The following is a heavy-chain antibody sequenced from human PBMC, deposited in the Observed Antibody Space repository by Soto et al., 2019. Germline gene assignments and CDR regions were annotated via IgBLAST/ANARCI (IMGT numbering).Heavy chain of an antibody. J-gene: IGHJ3*02. CDR2: IKQDGSEK. D-gene: IGHD3-3*01. CDR3: ARDPDFWSGYATDGDAFDI. Sequence: PGGSLRLSCAASGFPFSSYWMSWVRQAPGKGLEWVANIKQDGSEKYYVDSVKGRFTISRDNAKNSLYLQMNSLRAEDTAVYYCARDPDFWSGYATDGDAFDIWGQGTMVTVSS. V-gene: IGHV3-7*01. CDR1: GFPFSSYW.